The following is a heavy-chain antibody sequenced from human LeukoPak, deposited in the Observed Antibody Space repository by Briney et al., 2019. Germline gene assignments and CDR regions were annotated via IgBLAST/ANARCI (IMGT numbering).Heavy chain of an antibody. CDR3: ARAVGSSSRLDY. CDR1: GFTVSSNY. V-gene: IGHV3-66*01. J-gene: IGHJ4*02. CDR2: IYSGVST. Sequence: PGGSLRLSCAASGFTVSSNYMSWVRQAPGKGLEWVSVIYSGVSTYYADSVKGRFTISRDNSKNTLYLQMNSLRAEDTAVYYCARAVGSSSRLDYWGQGTLVTVSS. D-gene: IGHD6-6*01.